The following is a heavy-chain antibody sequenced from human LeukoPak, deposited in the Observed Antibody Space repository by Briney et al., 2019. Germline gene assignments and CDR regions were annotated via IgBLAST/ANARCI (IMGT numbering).Heavy chain of an antibody. CDR3: ARSPPPYGVYNFDY. J-gene: IGHJ4*02. CDR1: AFPFSSYG. V-gene: IGHV3-33*01. CDR2: IWHDGSHK. Sequence: GGSLRLSCAASAFPFSSYGMHWVRQAPGKGLEWVAVIWHDGSHKYYADSVTGRFTISRDNSKNTLYLQMNSLRAEDTAVYYCARSPPPYGVYNFDYWGQGTLVTVSS. D-gene: IGHD4-17*01.